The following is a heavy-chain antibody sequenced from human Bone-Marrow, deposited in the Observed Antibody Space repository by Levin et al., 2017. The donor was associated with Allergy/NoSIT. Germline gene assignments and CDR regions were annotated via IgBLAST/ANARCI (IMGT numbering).Heavy chain of an antibody. CDR2: IRPSSERT. Sequence: LSLTCAASGFTFANPAMTWVRHAPGKGLEWVSTIRPSSERTYFADSVKGRFTVSRDDSMNMMYLQMNSLRADDAAVYYCAREQGASGWYTVDFWGQGTLVTVSS. CDR1: GFTFANPA. J-gene: IGHJ4*02. CDR3: AREQGASGWYTVDF. V-gene: IGHV3-23*01. D-gene: IGHD6-13*01.